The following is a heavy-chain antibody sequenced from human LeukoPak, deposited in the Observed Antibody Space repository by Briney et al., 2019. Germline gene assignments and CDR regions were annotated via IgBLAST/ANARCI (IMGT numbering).Heavy chain of an antibody. J-gene: IGHJ3*02. D-gene: IGHD3-16*01. V-gene: IGHV4-4*02. CDR1: GGSINSPKS. CDR3: GAYRTLDDAFDI. CDR2: RYHSGGT. Sequence: TSETLSLTCAVSGGSINSPKSWSWVRQPPGKGLEWIGDRYHSGGTNYNPSLKSRVTISVDTSRNQFSLELNSVTAADTAVYYCGAYRTLDDAFDIWGQGTLVTVSS.